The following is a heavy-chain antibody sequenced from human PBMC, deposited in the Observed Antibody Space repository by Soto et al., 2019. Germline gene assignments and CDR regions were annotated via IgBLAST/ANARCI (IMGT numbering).Heavy chain of an antibody. D-gene: IGHD3-3*01. CDR3: ARGDWSTRFQN. J-gene: IGHJ1*01. CDR1: GWTFSGYY. Sequence: QVQLQQWGAGLLKPSETLSLTCAVHGWTFSGYYWSWVRQPPGKGLEWIGEINHNGGTNYNPSLESXXTXSXXTSRNQFSLRLNSVTAADTAVYYCARGDWSTRFQNWGRGTLVTVSS. V-gene: IGHV4-34*01. CDR2: INHNGGT.